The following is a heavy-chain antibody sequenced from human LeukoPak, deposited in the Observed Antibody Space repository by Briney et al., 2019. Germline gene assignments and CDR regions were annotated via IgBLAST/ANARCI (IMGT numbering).Heavy chain of an antibody. CDR2: ISSSSSYI. D-gene: IGHD4-17*01. J-gene: IGHJ4*02. CDR1: GFTFSSYW. Sequence: GGSLRLSCAASGFTFSSYWMNWVRQAPGKGLEWVSSISSSSSYIYYADSVKGRFTISRDNAKNSLYLQMNSLRAEDTAVYYCARGGGYGDYFDYWGQGTLVTVSS. V-gene: IGHV3-21*01. CDR3: ARGGGYGDYFDY.